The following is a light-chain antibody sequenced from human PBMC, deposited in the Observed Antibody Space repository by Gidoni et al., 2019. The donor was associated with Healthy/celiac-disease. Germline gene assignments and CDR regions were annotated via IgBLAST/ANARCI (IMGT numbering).Light chain of an antibody. V-gene: IGLV4-69*01. J-gene: IGLJ2*01. Sequence: QLVLTQSPPASASLAAPVKLTCTLSSGHSSYAIAWHQQQPEKGPRYLMKLNSDGSHSKGDGIPDRFSGSSSGAERYLTISSLQSEDEADYYCQTWGTGVVFGGGTKLTVL. CDR2: LNSDGSH. CDR3: QTWGTGVV. CDR1: SGHSSYA.